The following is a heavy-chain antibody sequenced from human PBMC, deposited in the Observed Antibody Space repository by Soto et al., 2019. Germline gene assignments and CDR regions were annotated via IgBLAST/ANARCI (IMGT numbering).Heavy chain of an antibody. CDR3: AQIQRGYSYVFFSYHYDMDD. V-gene: IGHV2-26*01. D-gene: IGHD5-18*01. J-gene: IGHJ6*04. CDR2: IFSNDEK. Sequence: QVTLKESGPVLVQPTETLTLTCTVSGFSLSNARMGVSWIRQPPGKALEWLAHIFSNDEKSYSTYLKSRLTISKDTSKSQVVLTMTNIDPVATTTYYCAQIQRGYSYVFFSYHYDMDDWDKGTKITVSS. CDR1: GFSLSNARMG.